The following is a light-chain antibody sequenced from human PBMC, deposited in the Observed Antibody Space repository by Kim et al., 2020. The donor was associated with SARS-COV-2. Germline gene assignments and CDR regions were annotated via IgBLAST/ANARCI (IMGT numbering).Light chain of an antibody. CDR1: SGHSSYI. CDR3: ETWNINTRGV. J-gene: IGLJ3*02. Sequence: QPVLTQSSSASASLGSSVKLTCTLSSGHSSYIIAWHQQQPGKAPRYLMKVEGSGSYNRGSGVPDRFSGSSSGADRYLTISNLQSEDEADYYCETWNINTRGVFGGGTKLTVL. CDR2: VEGSGSY. V-gene: IGLV4-60*03.